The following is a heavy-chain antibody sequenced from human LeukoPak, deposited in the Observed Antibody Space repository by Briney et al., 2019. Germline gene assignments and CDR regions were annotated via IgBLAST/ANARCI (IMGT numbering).Heavy chain of an antibody. CDR2: FDPEDGET. D-gene: IGHD1-1*01. Sequence: ASVKVSCKVSGYTLTELSMHWVRQAPGKGLEWMGGFDPEDGETIYAQKFQGRVTMTEDTSTDTAYMELSSLRSEDTAVYYCATDPGAGTTAFLAFDIWARGTRVSVSS. J-gene: IGHJ3*02. CDR3: ATDPGAGTTAFLAFDI. V-gene: IGHV1-24*01. CDR1: GYTLTELS.